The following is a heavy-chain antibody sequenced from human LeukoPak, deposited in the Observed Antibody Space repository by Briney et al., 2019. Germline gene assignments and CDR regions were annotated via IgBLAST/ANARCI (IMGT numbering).Heavy chain of an antibody. CDR2: ITYDGYYK. CDR3: AKERYRNGEIFDY. Sequence: PGTSLRLSCAASGFSFTSYGMHWVRQAPGKGLEWVALITYDGYYKYYSDSVKGRFTISRDNSKNTLYLQMNSLRAEDTAVYYCAKERYRNGEIFDYWGQGTLVTVSS. V-gene: IGHV3-30*18. D-gene: IGHD5-18*01. CDR1: GFSFTSYG. J-gene: IGHJ4*02.